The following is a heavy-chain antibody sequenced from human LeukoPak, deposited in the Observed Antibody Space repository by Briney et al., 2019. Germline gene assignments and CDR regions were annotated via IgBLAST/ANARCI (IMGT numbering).Heavy chain of an antibody. J-gene: IGHJ4*02. CDR1: GFTFSSYA. D-gene: IGHD6-19*01. CDR2: ITNNGGGT. Sequence: PGGSLRLSCSASGFTFSSYAMHWVRQAPGKGLEYISAITNNGGGTFYGDSVKGRFTISRDNSKNMLYLQMSSLRPEDTAVYYCVTSRSVWYDYWGQGTLVTVSS. V-gene: IGHV3-64D*09. CDR3: VTSRSVWYDY.